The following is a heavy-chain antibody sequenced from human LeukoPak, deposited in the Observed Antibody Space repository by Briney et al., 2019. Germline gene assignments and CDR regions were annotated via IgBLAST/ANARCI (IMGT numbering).Heavy chain of an antibody. V-gene: IGHV4-30-4*08. CDR3: AREGIAAAGPFFDY. J-gene: IGHJ4*02. CDR1: GGSISSGDYY. Sequence: SETLSFTCTVSGGSISSGDYYWSWIRQPPGKGLEWIGYIYYSGSTYYNPSLKSRVTISVDTSKNQFSLKLSSVTAADTAVYYCAREGIAAAGPFFDYWGQGTLVTVSS. D-gene: IGHD6-13*01. CDR2: IYYSGST.